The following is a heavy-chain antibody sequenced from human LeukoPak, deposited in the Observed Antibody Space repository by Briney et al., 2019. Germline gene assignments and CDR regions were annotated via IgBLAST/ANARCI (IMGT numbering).Heavy chain of an antibody. CDR2: ISGSGSNT. CDR1: GFTFSNYA. CDR3: ARGEGIAVAGSTHFDY. Sequence: QPGGSLRLSCAASGFTFSNYAMTWVRQAPGKGLEWVSVISGSGSNTDYADSVKGRFTTSRDNSKNTLYLQMGSLRAEDMAVYYCARGEGIAVAGSTHFDYWGQGTLVTVSS. J-gene: IGHJ4*02. D-gene: IGHD6-19*01. V-gene: IGHV3-23*01.